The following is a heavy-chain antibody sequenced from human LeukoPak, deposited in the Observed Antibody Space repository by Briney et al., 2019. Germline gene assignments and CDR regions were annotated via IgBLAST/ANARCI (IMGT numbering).Heavy chain of an antibody. CDR1: GYSLSSSNW. CDR3: ARAKDDSSGYYLPAPDY. V-gene: IGHV4-28*06. Sequence: SETLSLTCAVSGYSLSSSNWWGWIRQPPGKGLEWIGYIYYSGSTNYNPSLKSRVTMSVDTSKNQFSLKLSSVTALDTAVYYCARAKDDSSGYYLPAPDYWGQGTLVTVSS. D-gene: IGHD3-22*01. J-gene: IGHJ4*02. CDR2: IYYSGST.